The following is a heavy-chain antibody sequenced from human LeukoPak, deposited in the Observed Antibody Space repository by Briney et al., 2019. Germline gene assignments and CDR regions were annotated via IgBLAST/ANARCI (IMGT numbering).Heavy chain of an antibody. CDR3: ARISTSVAGADY. J-gene: IGHJ4*02. D-gene: IGHD6-19*01. CDR2: IKQDGSEK. CDR1: GFAFSSSW. V-gene: IGHV3-7*01. Sequence: GGSLRLSCAASGFAFSSSWMSWVRQAPGKGLESVANIKQDGSEKYYVDSVKGRFTISRDNTKNSLYLQMDSLRAEDRAVYYCARISTSVAGADYWGQGALVTVSS.